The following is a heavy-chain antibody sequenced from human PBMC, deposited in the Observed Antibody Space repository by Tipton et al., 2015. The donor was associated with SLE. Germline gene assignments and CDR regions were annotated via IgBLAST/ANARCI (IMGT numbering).Heavy chain of an antibody. D-gene: IGHD6-13*01. Sequence: TLSLTCTFSGGSISSYYWTWIRQPPGKGLEWIGYFFHSGITNYNPALKSRVTISMDTSKNQFSLRLSSVTTADTAVYYCAAATGNFDSWGQGTLVTVSS. CDR3: AAATGNFDS. CDR1: GGSISSYY. CDR2: FFHSGIT. V-gene: IGHV4-59*01. J-gene: IGHJ4*02.